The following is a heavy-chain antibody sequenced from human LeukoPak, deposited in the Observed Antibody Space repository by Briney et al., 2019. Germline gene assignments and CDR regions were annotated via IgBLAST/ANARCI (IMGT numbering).Heavy chain of an antibody. V-gene: IGHV3-53*04. CDR3: ARDFNFWSGSKVREVDV. CDR1: GFTVSSNY. CDR2: IYSGGST. Sequence: GGSLRLSCAASGFTVSSNYMSWVRQAPGKGLEWVSVIYSGGSTYYADSVKGRFTISRHNSKNTLYLQMNSLGAEDTAVYYCARDFNFWSGSKVREVDVWGQGTTVTVSS. D-gene: IGHD3-3*01. J-gene: IGHJ6*02.